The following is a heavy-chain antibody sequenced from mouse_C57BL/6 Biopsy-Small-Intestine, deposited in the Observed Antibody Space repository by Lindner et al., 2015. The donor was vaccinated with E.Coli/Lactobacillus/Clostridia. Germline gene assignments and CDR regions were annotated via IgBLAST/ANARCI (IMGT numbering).Heavy chain of an antibody. J-gene: IGHJ2*01. CDR3: ARRVYE. V-gene: IGHV3-6*01. CDR2: IRYDGGT. D-gene: IGHD1-1*01. Sequence: VQLQESGPGLVKPSQSLSLTCSVTGYSITSGYYWNWIRQFPGNKLEWVGYIRYDGGTDYNPSLKDRISITRDTSENQFFLKLNSVTTEDTGTYYCARRVYEWGQGTTLTVSS. CDR1: GYSITSGYY.